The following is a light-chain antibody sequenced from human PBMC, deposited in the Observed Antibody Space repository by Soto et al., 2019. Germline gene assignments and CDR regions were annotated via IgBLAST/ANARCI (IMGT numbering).Light chain of an antibody. V-gene: IGKV1-5*01. CDR2: DAS. CDR1: QNIRGW. CDR3: QQYNPYSPWT. J-gene: IGKJ1*01. Sequence: DIRMTQSPSTLSTSVGDRVTITCRASQNIRGWLAWYQQKPGKAPKLLIYDASTLESGVPSRFSGSGSGTEFTLTISSLQPDDFATYYCQQYNPYSPWTFGQGTKVDIK.